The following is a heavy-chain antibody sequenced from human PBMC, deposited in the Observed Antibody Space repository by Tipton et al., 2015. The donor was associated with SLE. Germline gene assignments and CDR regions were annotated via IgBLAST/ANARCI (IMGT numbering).Heavy chain of an antibody. CDR3: ARLGRLLNHYYADV. CDR2: VYDSGTT. V-gene: IGHV4-59*01. Sequence: TLSLTCTVSGASINNYYWNWIRQSPGKGLEWIGQVYDSGTTNLNPSLQSRATISMDRSKNEFFLNLNSVTAADTAVYYCARLGRLLNHYYADVWGEGTAVTVSS. CDR1: GASINNYY. J-gene: IGHJ6*03. D-gene: IGHD1-14*01.